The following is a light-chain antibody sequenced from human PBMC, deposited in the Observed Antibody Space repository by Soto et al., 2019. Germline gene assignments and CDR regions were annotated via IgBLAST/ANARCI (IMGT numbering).Light chain of an antibody. CDR2: EVS. CDR1: SSDVGGYNY. J-gene: IGLJ3*02. Sequence: QSALTQPASVSGSPGQSITISCTGTSSDVGGYNYVSWYQQYPGKAPKLMIYEVSDRPSGVSNCFSGSKSGNTASLTISGLQAEDESDYYCSSYTSDNTWVFGGGTKLTVL. CDR3: SSYTSDNTWV. V-gene: IGLV2-14*01.